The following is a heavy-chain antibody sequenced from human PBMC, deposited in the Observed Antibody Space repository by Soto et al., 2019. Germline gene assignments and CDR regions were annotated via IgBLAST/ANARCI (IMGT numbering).Heavy chain of an antibody. D-gene: IGHD6-6*01. V-gene: IGHV4-61*01. CDR2: IYYSGST. J-gene: IGHJ6*02. Sequence: SETLSLTCTFSGGSVSSGSYYWSWIRQPPGKGLEWIGYIYYSGSTNYNPSLKSRVTISVDTSKNQFSLKLSSVTAADTAVYYCARYSSSSKDCYYYYGMDVCGQGTTVTVSS. CDR1: GGSVSSGSYY. CDR3: ARYSSSSKDCYYYYGMDV.